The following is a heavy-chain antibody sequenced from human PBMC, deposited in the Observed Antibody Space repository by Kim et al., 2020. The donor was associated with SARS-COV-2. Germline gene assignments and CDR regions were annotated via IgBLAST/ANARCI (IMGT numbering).Heavy chain of an antibody. CDR2: ISGSGGTK. V-gene: IGHV3-23*01. Sequence: GRGLEWVSGISGSGGTKYFADSVKGRFTISRDSSKNMVYLQMKRLRAEDTAVYYCAKVSDRSGYYPFDYWGQGTQVTVSS. D-gene: IGHD3-22*01. J-gene: IGHJ4*02. CDR3: AKVSDRSGYYPFDY.